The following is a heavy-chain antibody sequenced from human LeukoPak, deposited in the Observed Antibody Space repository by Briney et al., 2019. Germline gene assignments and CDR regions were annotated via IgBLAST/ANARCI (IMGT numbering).Heavy chain of an antibody. J-gene: IGHJ4*02. V-gene: IGHV3-74*01. D-gene: IGHD1-1*01. Sequence: GGSLRLSCEAAGFTFSDYWMHWVRQAPGKGLLWVSRINPDGRTTTYTDSLNGRFTISIDNAKNTLYLQMNSIRADDTDLHYCVNGHNRSPVDYWGQGTLVTVSS. CDR3: VNGHNRSPVDY. CDR2: INPDGRTT. CDR1: GFTFSDYW.